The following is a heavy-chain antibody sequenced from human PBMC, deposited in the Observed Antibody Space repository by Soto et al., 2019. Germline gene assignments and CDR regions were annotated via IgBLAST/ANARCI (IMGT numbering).Heavy chain of an antibody. CDR2: INTNTGNP. Sequence: GPSVKVSCKASGYTFASYAMNWVRQAPGQGLEWMGWINTNTGNPTYAQGFTGRFVFSLDTSVSTAYLQICSLKAEDTAVYYCARPWDTAMVSTWNYWGQGTLVTVSS. CDR1: GYTFASYA. D-gene: IGHD5-18*01. J-gene: IGHJ4*02. CDR3: ARPWDTAMVSTWNY. V-gene: IGHV7-4-1*01.